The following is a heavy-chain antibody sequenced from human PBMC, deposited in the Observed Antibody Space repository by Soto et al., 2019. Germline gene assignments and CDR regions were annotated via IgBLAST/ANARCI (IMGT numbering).Heavy chain of an antibody. CDR2: IHPSGQPI. V-gene: IGHV3-48*03. CDR1: GFTFSSSE. CDR3: ASRASL. D-gene: IGHD1-26*01. J-gene: IGHJ3*01. Sequence: EVKLVESGGGLIQPGGSLRLSCAASGFTFSSSEMYWVRQAPGKGLEWVSYIHPSGQPIFYADSVKGRFTISRDNAKNSLYLQMSSLRAEDSDFYYCASRASLWGQGTMVTVSA.